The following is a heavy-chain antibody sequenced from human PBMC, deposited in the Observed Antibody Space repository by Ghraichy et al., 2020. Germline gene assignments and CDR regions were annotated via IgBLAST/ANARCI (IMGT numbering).Heavy chain of an antibody. CDR3: ARYSGYSYGRSDYFDY. J-gene: IGHJ4*02. V-gene: IGHV3-21*01. D-gene: IGHD5-18*01. Sequence: GGSLRLSCAASGFTFSSYSMNWVRQAPGKGLEWVSSISSSSSYIYYADSVKGRFTISRDNAKNSLYLQMNSLRAEDTAVYYCARYSGYSYGRSDYFDYWGQGTLVTVSS. CDR1: GFTFSSYS. CDR2: ISSSSSYI.